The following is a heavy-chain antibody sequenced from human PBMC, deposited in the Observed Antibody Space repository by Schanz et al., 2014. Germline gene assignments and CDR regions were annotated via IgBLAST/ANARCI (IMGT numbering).Heavy chain of an antibody. D-gene: IGHD3-3*01. V-gene: IGHV1-2*02. Sequence: QVQLVQSGAEVKKPGASVKVSCKASGYTLTAYYMHWVRQAPGQGLEWMGWINPDSGCTNYAQKFQGRVTMTRDMSINTAYMELSRLRSDDSAVYYCASDFWSCYSHYYYGLDVWGQGTTVTVSS. CDR2: INPDSGCT. CDR3: ASDFWSCYSHYYYGLDV. J-gene: IGHJ6*02. CDR1: GYTLTAYY.